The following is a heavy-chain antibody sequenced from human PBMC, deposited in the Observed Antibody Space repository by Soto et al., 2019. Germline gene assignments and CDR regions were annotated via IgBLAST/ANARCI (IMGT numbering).Heavy chain of an antibody. Sequence: PSETLSLTCTVSGGSISSSSYYWSWIRQPPGKGLEWIGNIYYSGITYYNPSLKSRVTISVDTSKNRFSLKLSSVTAADTAVYYCAREPLDWGQGTLVTVSS. CDR1: GGSISSSSYY. CDR3: AREPLD. V-gene: IGHV4-31*03. CDR2: IYYSGIT. J-gene: IGHJ4*02.